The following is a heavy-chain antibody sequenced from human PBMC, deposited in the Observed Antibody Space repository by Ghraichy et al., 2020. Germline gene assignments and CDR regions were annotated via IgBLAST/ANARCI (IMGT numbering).Heavy chain of an antibody. D-gene: IGHD5-18*01. CDR2: FKSRYDVGTT. CDR1: GFTFNHVW. Sequence: GGSLRLSCAASGFTFNHVWMNWVRQAPGKGLEWVGRFKSRYDVGTTDFAAPVKGRFTFSRDESTNTVFLQMNSLKTEDTAVYYCTTGSPLVTYNSAPTGYGIDGFDIWGQGTVVTVSS. J-gene: IGHJ3*02. V-gene: IGHV3-15*01. CDR3: TTGSPLVTYNSAPTGYGIDGFDI.